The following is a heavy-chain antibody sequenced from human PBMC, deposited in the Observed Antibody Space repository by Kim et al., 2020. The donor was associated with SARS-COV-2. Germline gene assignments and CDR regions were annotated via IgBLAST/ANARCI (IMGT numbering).Heavy chain of an antibody. Sequence: GGSLRLSCAASGFIFRNYGMHWVRQAPGKGLEWVAVIWYDGSNKHYADSVKGRFTISRDNSKNTLYLQMNSLRAEDTAVYYCAKAPADGDYYDWGQGTLVTVSS. J-gene: IGHJ1*01. V-gene: IGHV3-33*06. CDR3: AKAPADGDYYD. D-gene: IGHD4-17*01. CDR1: GFIFRNYG. CDR2: IWYDGSNK.